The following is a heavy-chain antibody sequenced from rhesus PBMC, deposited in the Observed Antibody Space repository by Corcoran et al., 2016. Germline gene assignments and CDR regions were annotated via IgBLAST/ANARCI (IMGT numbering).Heavy chain of an antibody. CDR3: TSPGYSGYSSFDY. CDR2: TSERGGTK. D-gene: IGHD5-42*01. CDR1: GFTFSCYV. V-gene: IGHV3-100*01. Sequence: EVQLVESGGGLAKPGGSLRLSCAASGFTFSCYVIHWVRQAPGKGLEWVSVTSERGGTKKYADSVKGRFTISRDNAKNSLCLQMNSLRAEDTAVYYCTSPGYSGYSSFDYWGQGVLGTVSS. J-gene: IGHJ4*01.